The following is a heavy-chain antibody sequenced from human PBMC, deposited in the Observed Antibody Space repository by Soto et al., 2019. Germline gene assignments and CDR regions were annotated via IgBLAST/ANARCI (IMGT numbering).Heavy chain of an antibody. CDR2: ISANNGNT. V-gene: IGHV1-18*01. J-gene: IGHJ4*02. CDR1: GYAFPPYG. D-gene: IGHD6-6*01. CDR3: ARGRDGDY. Sequence: QVHLVQSGAEVKKPGASVKVSCKGSGYAFPPYGITWVRQAPGQGLEWMGWISANNGNTNYAQKLQGRVTVTRDTSTSTAYMELRSLRSDDTAVYYCARGRDGDYWGQGALVTVSS.